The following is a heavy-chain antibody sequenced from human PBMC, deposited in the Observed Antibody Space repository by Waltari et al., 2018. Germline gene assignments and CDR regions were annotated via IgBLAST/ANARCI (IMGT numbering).Heavy chain of an antibody. CDR2: MNSGGDTT. J-gene: IGHJ4*02. Sequence: QVQLVQSGAELKKPGASVKISCKASGYTFPSYYIQGVRQAPGQGLEWMGVMNSGGDTTIYAQKFQGRVTMTRDTSTSTVYMELSSLRSEDTAVYYCARLGITMTPDYWGQGTLVTVSS. CDR1: GYTFPSYY. V-gene: IGHV1-46*01. CDR3: ARLGITMTPDY.